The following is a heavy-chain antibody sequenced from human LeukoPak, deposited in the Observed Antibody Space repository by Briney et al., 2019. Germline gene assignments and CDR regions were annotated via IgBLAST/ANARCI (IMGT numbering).Heavy chain of an antibody. V-gene: IGHV3-23*01. D-gene: IGHD3-22*01. Sequence: GGSLRLSCAASGFTFNNYVMSWVRQAPGKGLEGFSGISGSGDNTYYADSVKGRFTISRDNSKNTLYVQVNSLGTEDTAAYYCAKGSYYDSSGSFYFDYWGQGTLVTVSS. J-gene: IGHJ4*02. CDR2: ISGSGDNT. CDR3: AKGSYYDSSGSFYFDY. CDR1: GFTFNNYV.